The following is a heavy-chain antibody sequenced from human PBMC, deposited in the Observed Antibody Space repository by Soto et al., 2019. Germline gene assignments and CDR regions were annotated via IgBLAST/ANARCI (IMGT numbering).Heavy chain of an antibody. CDR1: GGSISSGDYY. V-gene: IGHV4-30-4*01. CDR2: IYYSGST. Sequence: QVQLQESGPGLVKPSQTLSLTCTVSGGSISSGDYYWSWIRQPPGKGLEWIGYIYYSGSTYYNPSLKSRVTISVDTSKNQCSLKLSSVTAADPAVYYCARAPTYYYDSSGPKFDYWGQGTLVTVSS. J-gene: IGHJ4*02. CDR3: ARAPTYYYDSSGPKFDY. D-gene: IGHD3-22*01.